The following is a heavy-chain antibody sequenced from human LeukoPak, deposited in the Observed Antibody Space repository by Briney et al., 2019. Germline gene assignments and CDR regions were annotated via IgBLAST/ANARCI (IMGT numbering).Heavy chain of an antibody. V-gene: IGHV3-23*01. J-gene: IGHJ3*02. CDR2: ISGSGGST. D-gene: IGHD2-15*01. Sequence: GGSLRLSYAASGFTFSSYAMSWVRQAPGKGLEWVSAISGSGGSTYYADSVKGRFTISRDNAKNSLYLQMNSLRAEDTAVYYCAREVADAFDIWGQGTMVTVSS. CDR3: AREVADAFDI. CDR1: GFTFSSYA.